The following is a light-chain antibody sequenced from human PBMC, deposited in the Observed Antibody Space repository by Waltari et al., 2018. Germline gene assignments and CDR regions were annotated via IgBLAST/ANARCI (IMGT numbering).Light chain of an antibody. CDR3: QQYDNWPRT. CDR2: GAS. J-gene: IGKJ1*01. V-gene: IGKV3-15*01. CDR1: QTIDSN. Sequence: EIVMTQSPATLSVSPGERATLSCRASQTIDSNLVWYQQKPGQAPRRLIYGASTRATSIPARFSGSGSGTEFTLTISSLQSEDFAVYYCQQYDNWPRTFGQGTKVEIK.